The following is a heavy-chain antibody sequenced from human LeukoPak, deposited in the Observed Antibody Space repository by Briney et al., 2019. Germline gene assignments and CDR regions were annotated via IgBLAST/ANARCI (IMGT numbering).Heavy chain of an antibody. CDR1: GFTFTTYA. V-gene: IGHV1-2*02. Sequence: GASVKVSCKASGFTFTTYAIHWVRQAPGQGLEWMGWITPGGGTNYPQKFQGRVAITWDTSITTAYMDLSRLTSDDTAVYYCARDRYGDGFAHLDYWGQGALITVSS. CDR3: ARDRYGDGFAHLDY. J-gene: IGHJ4*02. CDR2: ITPGGGT. D-gene: IGHD5-24*01.